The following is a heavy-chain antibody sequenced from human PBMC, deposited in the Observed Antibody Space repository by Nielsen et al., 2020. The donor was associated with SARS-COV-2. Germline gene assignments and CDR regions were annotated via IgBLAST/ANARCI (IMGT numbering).Heavy chain of an antibody. CDR3: ATHGIAAAGTDY. V-gene: IGHV3-20*01. J-gene: IGHJ4*02. Sequence: VRQAPGKGLEWVSGINWNGGSTGYADSVKGRFTISRDNAKNSLYLQMNSLRAEDTALYHCATHGIAAAGTDYWGQGTLVTVSS. CDR2: INWNGGST. D-gene: IGHD6-13*01.